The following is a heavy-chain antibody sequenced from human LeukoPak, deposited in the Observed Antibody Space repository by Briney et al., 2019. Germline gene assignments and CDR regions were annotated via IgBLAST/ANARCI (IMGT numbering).Heavy chain of an antibody. CDR2: LSGSGGST. CDR1: GLTLSNYG. J-gene: IGHJ4*02. CDR3: AKRGVVTRVVLVGFHKEAYYFDS. V-gene: IGHV3-23*01. D-gene: IGHD3-10*01. Sequence: GGSLRLSCAVSGLTLSNYGMSWVRQAPGKGLEWVAGLSGSGGSTNYADSVKGRFTISRDNPKNTLYLQMNSLRAEDTAVYFCAKRGVVTRVVLVGFHKEAYYFDSWGQGALVTVSS.